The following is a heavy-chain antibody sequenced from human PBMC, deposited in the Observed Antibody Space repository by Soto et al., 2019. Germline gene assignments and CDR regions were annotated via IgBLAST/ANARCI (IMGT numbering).Heavy chain of an antibody. CDR3: ARGSFVTHYYYYHMDV. D-gene: IGHD2-21*02. V-gene: IGHV4-31*03. Sequence: SETLSLTCTVSGGSISSGGYYWSWIRQHPGKGLEWIGYIYYSGSTYYNPSLKSRVTISVDTSKNQFSLKLSSVTAADTAVYYCARGSFVTHYYYYHMDVWGKGTPVTVSS. CDR2: IYYSGST. CDR1: GGSISSGGYY. J-gene: IGHJ6*03.